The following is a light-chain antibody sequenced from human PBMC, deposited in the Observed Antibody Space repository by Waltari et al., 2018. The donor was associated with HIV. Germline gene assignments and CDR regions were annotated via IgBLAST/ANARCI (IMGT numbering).Light chain of an antibody. Sequence: SALTQPASVSGSPGQAITVSCTGSSSDVGSYNLLSWYQQHPGKAPKLMSYEDDKRPSEGSNRFSGSKSGNTASLTISGLQAEDEADYYCCSYAGSTTWLFGGGTKLTVL. J-gene: IGLJ3*02. CDR1: SSDVGSYNL. CDR2: EDD. CDR3: CSYAGSTTWL. V-gene: IGLV2-23*01.